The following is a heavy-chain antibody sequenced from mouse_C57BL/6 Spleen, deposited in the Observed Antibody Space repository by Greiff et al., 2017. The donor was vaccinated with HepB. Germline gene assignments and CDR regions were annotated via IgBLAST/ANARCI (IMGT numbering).Heavy chain of an antibody. D-gene: IGHD2-3*01. J-gene: IGHJ4*01. V-gene: IGHV1-63*01. CDR1: GYTFTNYW. CDR3: ARSFDGYYGAMDY. Sequence: LQQSGAELVRPGTSVKMSCKASGYTFTNYWIGWAKQRPGHGLEWIGDIYPGGGYTNYNEKFKGKATLTADKSSSTAYMQFSSLTSEDSAIYYCARSFDGYYGAMDYWGQGTSVTVSS. CDR2: IYPGGGYT.